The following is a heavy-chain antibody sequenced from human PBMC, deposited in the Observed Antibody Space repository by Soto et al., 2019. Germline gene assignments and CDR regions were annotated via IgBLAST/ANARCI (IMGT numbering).Heavy chain of an antibody. CDR1: GYNFIGYF. Sequence: SVKDSCKASGYNFIGYFIHWVRQAPGQRPEWMGWINSNSGGTMYAEKFQGRVTMTRDASIRVVYLELSGLTSDDTAVYYCARDTPPLHSQSFDHWGQGALVTVSS. V-gene: IGHV1-2*02. D-gene: IGHD2-15*01. J-gene: IGHJ4*02. CDR3: ARDTPPLHSQSFDH. CDR2: INSNSGGT.